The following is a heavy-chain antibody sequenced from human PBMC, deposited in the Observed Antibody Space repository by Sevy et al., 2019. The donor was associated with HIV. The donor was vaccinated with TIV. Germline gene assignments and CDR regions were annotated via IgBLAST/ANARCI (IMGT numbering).Heavy chain of an antibody. V-gene: IGHV3-21*01. CDR3: ARDRDGSGSSGGYGMDV. CDR2: ISSSSSNI. CDR1: GITFSYYS. Sequence: GGSLRLSCVGSGITFSYYSMNWVRQAPGKGLEWVSSISSSSSNINYADSVKGRFTISRDNAKKSLYLQMNSLRAEDTAVYYCARDRDGSGSSGGYGMDVWGQGTTVTVSS. J-gene: IGHJ6*02. D-gene: IGHD3-10*01.